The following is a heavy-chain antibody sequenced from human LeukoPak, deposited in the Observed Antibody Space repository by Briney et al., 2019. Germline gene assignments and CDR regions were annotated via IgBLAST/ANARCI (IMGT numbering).Heavy chain of an antibody. CDR2: IYYSGST. J-gene: IGHJ4*02. CDR1: GRSISSHY. CDR3: ARDPEGSSGNDLGFDY. V-gene: IGHV4-59*11. Sequence: SETLSLTCTVSGRSISSHYWSWLRQPPGKGLEWIGYIYYSGSTNYNPSLKSRVTISVDTSKNQFSLKLSSVTAADTAGYYCARDPEGSSGNDLGFDYWGQGTLVTVSS. D-gene: IGHD4-23*01.